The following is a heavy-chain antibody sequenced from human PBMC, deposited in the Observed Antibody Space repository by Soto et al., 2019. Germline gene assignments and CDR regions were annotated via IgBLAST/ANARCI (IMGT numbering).Heavy chain of an antibody. CDR1: GFTFSSYG. J-gene: IGHJ3*02. Sequence: QVQLVESGGGVVQPGRSLRLSCAASGFTFSSYGMHWVRQAPGKGLEWVAVISYDGSNKYYADSVKGRFTISRDNSKNTLYLQMNSRRAEDTAVYYCAKDSVGVAPLGAFDIWGQGTMVTVSS. CDR3: AKDSVGVAPLGAFDI. D-gene: IGHD3-3*01. V-gene: IGHV3-30*18. CDR2: ISYDGSNK.